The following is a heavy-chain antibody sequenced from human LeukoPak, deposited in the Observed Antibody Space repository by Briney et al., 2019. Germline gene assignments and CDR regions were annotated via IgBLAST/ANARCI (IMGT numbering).Heavy chain of an antibody. J-gene: IGHJ6*02. CDR1: GYTLTELS. Sequence: ASVTVSCTVSGYTLTELSMHWVRQAPGKGLEWMGGFDPEDGEAIYAQKFQGRVTMTEDTSTDTAYMELSSLRSEDTAVYYCARGLTGTAFYFYGMDVWGQGTTVTVSS. V-gene: IGHV1-24*01. CDR2: FDPEDGEA. D-gene: IGHD1-7*01. CDR3: ARGLTGTAFYFYGMDV.